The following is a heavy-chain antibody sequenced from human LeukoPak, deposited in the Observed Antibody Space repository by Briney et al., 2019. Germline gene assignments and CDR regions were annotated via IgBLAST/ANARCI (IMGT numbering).Heavy chain of an antibody. CDR3: AKDEATSGGGLAS. CDR2: MYTGGTT. Sequence: PGGSLRLSCAASGFTVSGTHMSWVRQAPGKGLEWVSAMYTGGTTYYADSVAGRFTVSRDNSKNTLYLHMNSPRVEDTAVYYCAKDEATSGGGLASWGQGTLVSVSS. J-gene: IGHJ4*02. CDR1: GFTVSGTH. D-gene: IGHD3-16*01. V-gene: IGHV3-53*01.